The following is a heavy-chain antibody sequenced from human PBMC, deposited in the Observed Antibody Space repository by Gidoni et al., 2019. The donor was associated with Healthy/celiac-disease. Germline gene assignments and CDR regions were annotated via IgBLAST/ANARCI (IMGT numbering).Heavy chain of an antibody. J-gene: IGHJ5*02. V-gene: IGHV2-26*01. CDR1: GFSLSNARLG. Sequence: QVTLKESGPVLVKPTETLTLTCTVSGFSLSNARLGVSWIRQPPGKALEWLAHIFSNDEKSYSTSLKSRLTISKDTSKSQVVLTMTNMDPVDTATYYCARARLPRVYCSSTSCLYNWFDPWGQGTLVTVSS. D-gene: IGHD2-2*01. CDR3: ARARLPRVYCSSTSCLYNWFDP. CDR2: IFSNDEK.